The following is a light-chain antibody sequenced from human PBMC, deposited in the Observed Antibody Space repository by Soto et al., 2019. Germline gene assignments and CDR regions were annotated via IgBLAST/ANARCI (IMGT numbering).Light chain of an antibody. Sequence: EIVLTQSPGTLSLSPGERATLSCRASQSVRRNCLAWYQQKPGQAPRLLIYDVSIRASGSPDRFSGSGSGTDFNLTISRLAPEDFAVYYCQQYGSSQTFGQGTKVDIK. CDR2: DVS. V-gene: IGKV3-20*01. J-gene: IGKJ1*01. CDR3: QQYGSSQT. CDR1: QSVRRNC.